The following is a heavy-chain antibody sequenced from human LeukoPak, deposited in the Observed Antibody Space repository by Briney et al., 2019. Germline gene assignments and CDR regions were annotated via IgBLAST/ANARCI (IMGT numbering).Heavy chain of an antibody. CDR1: GFTFSRDS. V-gene: IGHV3-48*01. J-gene: IGHJ4*02. Sequence: PGGSLRLSCAASGFTFSRDSMNWVRQAPGKGLEWISYISYDSAIKYYADSVRGRFTISRDNAKNSLSLQMHRLRAEDTAVNYCVRDNPRCCGVVPVNIDDFWGQGTLVTVSS. CDR2: ISYDSAIK. D-gene: IGHD2-15*01. CDR3: VRDNPRCCGVVPVNIDDF.